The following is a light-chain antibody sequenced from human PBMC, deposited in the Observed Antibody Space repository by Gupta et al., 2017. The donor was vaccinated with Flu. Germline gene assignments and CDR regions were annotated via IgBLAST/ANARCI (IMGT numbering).Light chain of an antibody. CDR1: DSDIGSYNL. Sequence: QSALTPPASVSVSPGQSITISCTGTDSDIGSYNLVSWYQQYPGKAPKLIIYEATKRPSGVSFRFSGSKSGSTASLTITGLQTDDEADYYCCSFAGSSTFVFGGGTKMTVL. CDR3: CSFAGSSTFV. V-gene: IGLV2-23*02. J-gene: IGLJ2*01. CDR2: EAT.